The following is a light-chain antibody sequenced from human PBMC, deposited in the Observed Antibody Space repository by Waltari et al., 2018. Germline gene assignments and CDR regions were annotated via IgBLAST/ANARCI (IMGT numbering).Light chain of an antibody. CDR1: QSFLYSSNNKNY. CDR3: QQYYSTPIT. Sequence: DIVMTQSPDSLAVSLGERATINCKSRQSFLYSSNNKNYLAWYQQKPGQPPKLLIYWASTRESGVPDRFSGSGSGTDFTLTISSQQAEDVAVYYCQQYYSTPITFGQGTRLEIK. CDR2: WAS. J-gene: IGKJ5*01. V-gene: IGKV4-1*01.